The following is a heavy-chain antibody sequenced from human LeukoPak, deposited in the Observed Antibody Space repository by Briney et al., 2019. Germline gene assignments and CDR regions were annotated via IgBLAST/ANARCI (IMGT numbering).Heavy chain of an antibody. D-gene: IGHD3-22*01. CDR3: VGAKQWLSFDL. Sequence: SETLSLTCAVSGGSISNYPWSWLRQPPGKRLEYIGAIYNTEISNYNPSLKSRVTISLDTSKNHLSLNLTSVTAADTAIYYCVGAKQWLSFDLWGLGTMVTVSS. J-gene: IGHJ3*01. CDR1: GGSISNYP. V-gene: IGHV4-59*08. CDR2: IYNTEIS.